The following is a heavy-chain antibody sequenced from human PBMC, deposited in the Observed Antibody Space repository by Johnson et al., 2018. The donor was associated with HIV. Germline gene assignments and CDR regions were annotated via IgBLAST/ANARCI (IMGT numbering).Heavy chain of an antibody. CDR1: GFSFSTFG. CDR2: ISYAGSNK. Sequence: QVQLLESGGGLVQPGGSLRLSCAASGFSFSTFGIHWVRQAPGKGLEWVAVISYAGSNKYYADSVKGRFTISRDNSKNTLYLQMNSLRAEDTAVYYCATFDAFDIWGQGTMVTVSS. J-gene: IGHJ3*02. V-gene: IGHV3-30*03. CDR3: ATFDAFDI.